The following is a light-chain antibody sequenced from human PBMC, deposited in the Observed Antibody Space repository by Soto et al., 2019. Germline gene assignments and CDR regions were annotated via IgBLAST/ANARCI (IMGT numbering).Light chain of an antibody. CDR3: QQYSSSPWT. Sequence: EIVLTQSPGTLSLSPGERATLSCRASQSVSSSYLAWYQQKPAQAPRLLIYGASSRATGIPDRFSGSGSGTDFTLTIDRLEPEDFAVYYCQQYSSSPWTFGQGTKVDIK. CDR2: GAS. CDR1: QSVSSSY. J-gene: IGKJ1*01. V-gene: IGKV3-20*01.